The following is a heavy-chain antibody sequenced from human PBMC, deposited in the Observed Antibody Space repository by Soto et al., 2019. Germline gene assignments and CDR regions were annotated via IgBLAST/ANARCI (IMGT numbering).Heavy chain of an antibody. CDR3: GRESMAGWVDF. CDR2: TYFRSKWYT. Sequence: SQTLSLTCAISGDSVSSNSAVWNWLRQSPSRGLEWLGRTYFRSKWYTDYAVSVKSRITINPDTSKNQFSLQLSSVTPEDTAVYYWGRESMAGWVDFWGQGALVTVSS. CDR1: GDSVSSNSAV. D-gene: IGHD6-19*01. J-gene: IGHJ4*02. V-gene: IGHV6-1*01.